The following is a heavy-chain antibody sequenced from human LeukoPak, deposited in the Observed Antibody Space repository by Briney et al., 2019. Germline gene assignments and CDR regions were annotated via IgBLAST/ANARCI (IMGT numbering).Heavy chain of an antibody. V-gene: IGHV3-7*01. J-gene: IGHJ5*02. Sequence: PGGSLRLSCAASGFTFSSYWMNRARQAPGKGLEWVASINHNGNVNYYVDSVKGRFTISRDNSKNTLYLQMNSLRAEDTAVYYCAKDQGYYDSSGYYFPNWFAPWGQGTLVTVSS. CDR3: AKDQGYYDSSGYYFPNWFAP. D-gene: IGHD3-22*01. CDR1: GFTFSSYW. CDR2: INHNGNVN.